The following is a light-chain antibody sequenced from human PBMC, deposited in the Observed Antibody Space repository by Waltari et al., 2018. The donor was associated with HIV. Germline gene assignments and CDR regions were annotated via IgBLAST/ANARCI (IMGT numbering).Light chain of an antibody. CDR1: QSVRSSY. V-gene: IGKV3D-20*01. CDR2: DAS. CDR3: QQYGSTPPYT. Sequence: IVLTQSPGPLSLSPGERATLSCGASQSVRSSYLAWYQKKPGLAPRLLIYDASSRATGIPDRFSSSGSGTHFTLTISRVEPEDFAVYYCQQYGSTPPYTFGPGTKLEIK. J-gene: IGKJ2*01.